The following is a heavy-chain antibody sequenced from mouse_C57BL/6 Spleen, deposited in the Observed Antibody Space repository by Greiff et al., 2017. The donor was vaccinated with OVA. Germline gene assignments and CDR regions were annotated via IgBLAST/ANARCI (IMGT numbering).Heavy chain of an antibody. D-gene: IGHD1-1*01. J-gene: IGHJ2*01. Sequence: EVQLQQSGPELVKPGASVKISCKASGYTFTDYYMNWVKQSHGKSLEWIGDINPNNGGTSYNQKFKGKATLTVDKSSSTAYMELRSLTSEDSAVYYCARGDYYYGSSWGYWGQGTTLTVSS. V-gene: IGHV1-26*01. CDR1: GYTFTDYY. CDR2: INPNNGGT. CDR3: ARGDYYYGSSWGY.